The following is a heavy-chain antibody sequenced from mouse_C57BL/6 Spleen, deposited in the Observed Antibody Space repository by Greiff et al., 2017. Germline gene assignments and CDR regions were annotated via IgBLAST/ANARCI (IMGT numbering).Heavy chain of an antibody. CDR3: ATDSSGYYFDY. D-gene: IGHD3-2*02. CDR2: INPGSGGT. Sequence: QVQLQQSGAELVRPGTSVKVSCKASGYAFTNYLIEWVKQRPGQGLEWIGVINPGSGGTNYNEKFKGKATLTADKSSSTAYMQLSSLTSEDSAVYFCATDSSGYYFDYWGQGTTLTVSS. CDR1: GYAFTNYL. V-gene: IGHV1-54*01. J-gene: IGHJ2*01.